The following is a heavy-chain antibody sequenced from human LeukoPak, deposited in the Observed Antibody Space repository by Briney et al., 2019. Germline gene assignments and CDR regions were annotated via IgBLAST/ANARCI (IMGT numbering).Heavy chain of an antibody. Sequence: SETLSLTCTVSGGSISSSSYYWGWIRQPPGKGLEWIGSIYYSGSTYYNPSLKSRVTISVDTSKNQFSLKLSSVTAADTAVYYCARDGSYVIGAFDIWGQGTMVTVSS. V-gene: IGHV4-39*07. J-gene: IGHJ3*02. D-gene: IGHD2/OR15-2a*01. CDR2: IYYSGST. CDR3: ARDGSYVIGAFDI. CDR1: GGSISSSSYY.